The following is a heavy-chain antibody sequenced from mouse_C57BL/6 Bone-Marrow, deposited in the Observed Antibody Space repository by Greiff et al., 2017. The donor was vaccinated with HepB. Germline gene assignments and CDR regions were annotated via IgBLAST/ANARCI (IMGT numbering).Heavy chain of an antibody. J-gene: IGHJ2*01. CDR2: INPYNGGT. CDR1: GYTFTDYY. D-gene: IGHD2-2*01. Sequence: EVKLMESGPVLVKPGASVKMSCKASGYTFTDYYMNWVKQSHGKSLEWIGVINPYNGGTSYNQKFKGKATLTVDKSSSTAYMELNSLTSEDSAVYYCALYGYDGFDYWGQGTTLTVSS. V-gene: IGHV1-19*01. CDR3: ALYGYDGFDY.